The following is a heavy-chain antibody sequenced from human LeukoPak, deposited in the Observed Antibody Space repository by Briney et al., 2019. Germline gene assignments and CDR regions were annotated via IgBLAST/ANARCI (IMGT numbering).Heavy chain of an antibody. V-gene: IGHV3-74*01. CDR3: ARGWSMVRGDWFDP. J-gene: IGHJ5*02. CDR1: GFTFSSYW. D-gene: IGHD3-10*01. Sequence: GGSLRLSCAASGFTFSSYWMHWVRQAPGKGLVWVSRINSDGSSTSYADSVWGRFTISRDNAKNTLYLQMNSLRAEDTAVYYCARGWSMVRGDWFDPWGQGTLVTVSS. CDR2: INSDGSST.